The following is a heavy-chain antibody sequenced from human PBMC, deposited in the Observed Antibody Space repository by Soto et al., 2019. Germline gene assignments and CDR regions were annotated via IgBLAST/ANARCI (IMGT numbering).Heavy chain of an antibody. CDR1: GGYIGSGGHS. V-gene: IGHV4-30-2*01. CDR2: IYHSGST. D-gene: IGHD2-2*01. J-gene: IGHJ4*02. CDR3: ARNLPGNMDY. Sequence: QLQLQESGARLVKPSQTLSLICDVSGGYIGSGGHSWSLIRQPPGKGLEWIGYIYHSGSTHYHPSLKSRVTISIDRTQNQFSMKINSVTAADTAVYYCARNLPGNMDYWGQGTRVTVSS.